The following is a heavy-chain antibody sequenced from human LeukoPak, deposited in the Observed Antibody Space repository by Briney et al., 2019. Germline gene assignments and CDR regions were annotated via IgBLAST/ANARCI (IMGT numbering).Heavy chain of an antibody. CDR2: IKQDGSDE. CDR3: ARLTTTVTTPFDY. J-gene: IGHJ4*02. D-gene: IGHD4-17*01. Sequence: GGSLRLSCAASGFTFSSHWMSWLRQAPGKGLEWVANIKQDGSDEFYVDSVKGRFTIFRDNAKNSLYLQMNSLRAGDTAVYYCARLTTTVTTPFDYWGQGTLVTVSS. V-gene: IGHV3-7*02. CDR1: GFTFSSHW.